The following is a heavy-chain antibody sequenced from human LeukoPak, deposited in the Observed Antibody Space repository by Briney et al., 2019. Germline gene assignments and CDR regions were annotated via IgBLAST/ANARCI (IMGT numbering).Heavy chain of an antibody. CDR1: GGSFSGYY. V-gene: IGHV4-34*01. D-gene: IGHD5-18*01. CDR3: ATEGYGYGYKLGYPGL. Sequence: SETLSLTCAVYGGSFSGYYWSWIRQPPGKGLEWIGEINHSGSTNYNPSLKSRVTISVDTSKNQFSLKLSSVTAADTAVYYCATEGYGYGYKLGYPGLWGQGTLVTVSS. J-gene: IGHJ4*02. CDR2: INHSGST.